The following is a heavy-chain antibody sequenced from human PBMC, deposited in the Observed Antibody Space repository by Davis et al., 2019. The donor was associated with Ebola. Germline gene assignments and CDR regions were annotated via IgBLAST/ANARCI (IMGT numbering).Heavy chain of an antibody. CDR1: GFTFSSYS. Sequence: PGGSLRLSCAASGFTFSSYSMNWVRQAPGKGLEWVAFIRYDGSNKYYADSVKGRFTISRDNSKNTLYLQMNSLRAEDTAVYYCAKGSVTIFGVAPDYYGMDVWGKGTTVTVSS. CDR2: IRYDGSNK. D-gene: IGHD3-3*01. J-gene: IGHJ6*04. CDR3: AKGSVTIFGVAPDYYGMDV. V-gene: IGHV3-30*02.